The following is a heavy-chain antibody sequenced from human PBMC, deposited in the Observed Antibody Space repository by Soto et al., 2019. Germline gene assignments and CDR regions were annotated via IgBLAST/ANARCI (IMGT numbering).Heavy chain of an antibody. CDR1: GFTFSSYA. D-gene: IGHD5-18*01. CDR3: ARGNAAMASDI. J-gene: IGHJ3*02. Sequence: QRLSCAASGFTFSSYAMHWVRQAPGKGLEWVAVISYDGSNKYYADSVKGRFTISSDNSKNTLYLHMNSLRAEDTAVYYCARGNAAMASDIWGQGTMVTVSS. V-gene: IGHV3-30-3*01. CDR2: ISYDGSNK.